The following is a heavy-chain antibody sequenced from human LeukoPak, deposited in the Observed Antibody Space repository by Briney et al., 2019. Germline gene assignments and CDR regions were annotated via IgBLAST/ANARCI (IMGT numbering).Heavy chain of an antibody. Sequence: GGSLSLSWAASGSPVSSNYINWVRQAPGKGLEWVSVIYSGGSTYYADSVKGRFTISRDNSKNTLYLQMNSLRAEDTAVYYCAREPYGGNLYYFDYWGQGTLVTVSS. CDR1: GSPVSSNY. D-gene: IGHD4-23*01. CDR2: IYSGGST. V-gene: IGHV3-53*01. J-gene: IGHJ4*02. CDR3: AREPYGGNLYYFDY.